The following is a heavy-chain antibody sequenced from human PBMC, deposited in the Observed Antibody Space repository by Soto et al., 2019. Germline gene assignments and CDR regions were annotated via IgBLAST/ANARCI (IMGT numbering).Heavy chain of an antibody. J-gene: IGHJ4*02. D-gene: IGHD2-2*01. V-gene: IGHV4-31*03. CDR1: GGSISSGGYY. Sequence: QVQLQESGPGLVKPSQTLSLTCTVSGGSISSGGYYWSWIRQHPGKGLEWIGYIYYSGSTYYNPSLKGRCTISVDTSKNQFSLKLSSVTAAATAVYYCARGRSSTSPYPIGYWGQGTLVTVSS. CDR3: ARGRSSTSPYPIGY. CDR2: IYYSGST.